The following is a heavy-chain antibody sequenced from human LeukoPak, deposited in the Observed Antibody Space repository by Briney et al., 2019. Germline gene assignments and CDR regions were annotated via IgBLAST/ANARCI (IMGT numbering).Heavy chain of an antibody. CDR1: GGSFSGYY. J-gene: IGHJ6*02. CDR3: ARGRLKGLDV. V-gene: IGHV4-34*01. D-gene: IGHD2-21*01. Sequence: SETLSLTCAVYGGSFSGYYWSWIRRPPGKGLEWIGEINHSGSTNYNPSLKSRVTISVDTSKNQFSLKLSSVTAADTAVYYCARGRLKGLDVWGQGTTVTVSS. CDR2: INHSGST.